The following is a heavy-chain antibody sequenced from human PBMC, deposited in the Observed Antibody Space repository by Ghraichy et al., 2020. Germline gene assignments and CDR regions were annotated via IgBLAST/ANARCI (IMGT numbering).Heavy chain of an antibody. CDR2: IWYDGSNK. J-gene: IGHJ6*03. Sequence: GESLNISCAASGFTFSSYGMHWVRQAPGKGLEWVAVIWYDGSNKYYADSVKGRFTISRDNSKNTLYLQMNSLRAEDTAVYYCARGDSIRSRTEGYYYYMDVWGKGTTVTVSS. CDR3: ARGDSIRSRTEGYYYYMDV. V-gene: IGHV3-33*01. CDR1: GFTFSSYG. D-gene: IGHD1-26*01.